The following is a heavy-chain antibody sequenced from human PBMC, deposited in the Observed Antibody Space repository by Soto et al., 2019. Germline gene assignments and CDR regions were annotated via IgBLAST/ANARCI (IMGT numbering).Heavy chain of an antibody. CDR3: ARHVEDYYGSGSYYNRFDY. D-gene: IGHD3-10*01. Sequence: SETLSLTCTVSGGSISSYYWGWIRQPPGKGLEWIGSIYYSGSTYYNPSLKSRVTISVDTSKNQFSLKLSSVTAADTAVYYCARHVEDYYGSGSYYNRFDYWGQGTLVTVSS. J-gene: IGHJ4*02. V-gene: IGHV4-39*01. CDR1: GGSISSYY. CDR2: IYYSGST.